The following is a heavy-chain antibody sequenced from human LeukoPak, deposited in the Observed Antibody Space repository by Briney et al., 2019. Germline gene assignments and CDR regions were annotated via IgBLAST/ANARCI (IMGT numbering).Heavy chain of an antibody. V-gene: IGHV3-74*01. CDR2: IKYDGSSR. D-gene: IGHD4-17*01. CDR3: ARELRDGALQTDAFDI. Sequence: GGSLRLSCAASEFTLSDHWMHWVRHAPGKGLVWVSRIKYDGSSRSYADSVRARFSISRDNAKNTLYLQMDSLRDEDTAVYYCARELRDGALQTDAFDIWGQGTMVTVSS. CDR1: EFTLSDHW. J-gene: IGHJ3*02.